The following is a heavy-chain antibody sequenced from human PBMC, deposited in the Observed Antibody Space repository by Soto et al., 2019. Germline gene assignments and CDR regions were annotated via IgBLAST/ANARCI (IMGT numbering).Heavy chain of an antibody. CDR2: INHSGST. Sequence: PSETLSLTCAVYGGSFSGYYWSWIRQPPGKGLEWIGEINHSGSTNYNPSLKSRVTISVDTSTNQFSLKLSSATAADTAVYYCARSFCIGWRKPNTYYMDVWGKGTTVTVSS. CDR1: GGSFSGYY. J-gene: IGHJ6*03. CDR3: ARSFCIGWRKPNTYYMDV. D-gene: IGHD6-19*01. V-gene: IGHV4-34*01.